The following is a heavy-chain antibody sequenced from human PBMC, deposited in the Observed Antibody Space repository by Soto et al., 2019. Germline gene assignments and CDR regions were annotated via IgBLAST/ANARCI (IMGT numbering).Heavy chain of an antibody. CDR1: GDSIRGGGHY. Sequence: QVQLQESGPGLVKPSQTLSITCSVSGDSIRGGGHYWNWLRQFPGKGLEWIGYVYHSGSTHYNPSLRGRLTISIDTSKNQFSLRLISVTAAGTALYYWARDTGLAPTVWGYWGHGTQVTVSS. J-gene: IGHJ4*03. V-gene: IGHV4-31*03. D-gene: IGHD7-27*01. CDR3: ARDTGLAPTVWGY. CDR2: VYHSGST.